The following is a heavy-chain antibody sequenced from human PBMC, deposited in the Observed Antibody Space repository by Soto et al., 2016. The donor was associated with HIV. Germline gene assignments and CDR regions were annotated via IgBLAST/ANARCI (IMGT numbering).Heavy chain of an antibody. CDR3: ASFALSGSYHWYFDL. V-gene: IGHV4-4*07. CDR2: IYTSGST. D-gene: IGHD1-26*01. CDR1: GGSISNYY. Sequence: QVQLQESGPGLVKPSETLSLTCTVSGGSISNYYWSWIRQPAGKGLEWIGRIYTSGSTNDNPSLKSRVTISVDKSKNQFSLKLSSVTAADTAVYYCASFALSGSYHWYFDLWGLAPWSLSPQ. J-gene: IGHJ2*01.